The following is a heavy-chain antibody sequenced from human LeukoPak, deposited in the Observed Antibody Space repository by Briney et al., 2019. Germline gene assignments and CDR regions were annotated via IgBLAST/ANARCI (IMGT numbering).Heavy chain of an antibody. CDR1: GYTFTSYY. V-gene: IGHV1-46*01. J-gene: IGHJ4*02. Sequence: APSVNVSCKASGYTFTSYYMHWVRQAPGQGLEWMGIINPSGCSTSYAQKFQGRVTMTRDTSTSTVYMELSRLRSEDTAVSYCARGGSRTRLAPGNPDYWGQGNLVTVSS. D-gene: IGHD1-14*01. CDR3: ARGGSRTRLAPGNPDY. CDR2: INPSGCST.